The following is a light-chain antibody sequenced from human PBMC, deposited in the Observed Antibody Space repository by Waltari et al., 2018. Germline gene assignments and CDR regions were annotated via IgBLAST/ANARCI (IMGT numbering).Light chain of an antibody. CDR2: DVS. CDR3: GSFTSSSTHV. Sequence: QSALTQPASVSGSPGQSITVSCTGTSSDVGGYTLVSWYHQHPGKAPKLMIYDVSSRPTGVCNRFSGPKSGNTASLTISGLQAEDEADYYCGSFTSSSTHVFGTGTKVTVV. CDR1: SSDVGGYTL. J-gene: IGLJ1*01. V-gene: IGLV2-14*03.